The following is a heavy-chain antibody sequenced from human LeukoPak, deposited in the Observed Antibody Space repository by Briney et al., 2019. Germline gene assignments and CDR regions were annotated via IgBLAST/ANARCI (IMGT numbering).Heavy chain of an antibody. V-gene: IGHV1-18*04. CDR1: GYTLSNHA. CDR3: ARVQGYYDFWSGYYEVGRFDY. Sequence: GASVKVSCKGSGYTLSNHAFSWVRQAPGQGLEWMGWISADSGNTNHAQKFQGRVSLTTDTSTSTAYMELRSLRSDDTAVYYCARVQGYYDFWSGYYEVGRFDYWGQGTLVTVSS. CDR2: ISADSGNT. J-gene: IGHJ4*02. D-gene: IGHD3-3*01.